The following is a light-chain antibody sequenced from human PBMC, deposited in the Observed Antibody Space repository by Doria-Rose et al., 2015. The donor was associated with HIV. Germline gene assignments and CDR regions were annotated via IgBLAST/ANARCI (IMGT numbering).Light chain of an antibody. Sequence: EIVLTQSPGTLSLSPGERATLSCRASQSFSSTYLAWYQQKPCQAPSLLIYDGSTRSTGIPDRFSASGSGTVFTLTINRLEPEDFALYYCHQYGTSWTFGQGTKVEI. CDR3: HQYGTSWT. CDR2: DGS. CDR1: QSFSSTY. V-gene: IGKV3-20*01. J-gene: IGKJ1*01.